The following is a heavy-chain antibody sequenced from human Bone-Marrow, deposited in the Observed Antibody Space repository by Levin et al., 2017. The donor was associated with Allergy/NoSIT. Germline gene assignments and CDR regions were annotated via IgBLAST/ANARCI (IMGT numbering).Heavy chain of an antibody. CDR2: IKEDGSEK. D-gene: IGHD3-22*01. CDR3: AKAVDSSASK. Sequence: GGSLRLSCAASGFTFSNYWMSWVRQAPGKGLEWVANIKEDGSEKYYVDSVKGRFTISRDNAKNSVYLQMNSLRAEDTAVYYCAKAVDSSASKWGQGTLVTVSS. CDR1: GFTFSNYW. V-gene: IGHV3-7*01. J-gene: IGHJ4*02.